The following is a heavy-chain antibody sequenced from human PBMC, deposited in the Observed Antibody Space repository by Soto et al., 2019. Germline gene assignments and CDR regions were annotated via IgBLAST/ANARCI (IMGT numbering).Heavy chain of an antibody. V-gene: IGHV4-31*03. D-gene: IGHD4-17*01. CDR3: AREGLPTVAMDKYFDY. Sequence: SETLSLTCTVSGGSISSPNFYWSWIRQHPGKGLEWIGHIYYNGTTYYNPTLKSRVSISVDTSKNQFSLKLSSVTAADTAVYYCAREGLPTVAMDKYFDYWGQGTLVTVSS. J-gene: IGHJ4*02. CDR1: GGSISSPNFY. CDR2: IYYNGTT.